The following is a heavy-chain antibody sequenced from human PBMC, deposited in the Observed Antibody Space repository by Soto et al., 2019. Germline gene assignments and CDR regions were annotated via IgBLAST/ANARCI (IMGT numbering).Heavy chain of an antibody. Sequence: EPLSLTCAVSGGSFTSNNWWTWVRQPPGQGLEWIGEIYRTGSTNYNPSLKSRVTISLDKSENQFSLKVTSLTAADTAVYYCASRDPGNSVDYWGQGTLVTVSS. CDR3: ASRDPGNSVDY. J-gene: IGHJ4*02. CDR1: GGSFTSNNW. CDR2: IYRTGST. D-gene: IGHD5-12*01. V-gene: IGHV4-4*02.